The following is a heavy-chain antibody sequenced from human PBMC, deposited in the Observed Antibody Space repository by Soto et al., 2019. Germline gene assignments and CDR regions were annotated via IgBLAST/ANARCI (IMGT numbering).Heavy chain of an antibody. Sequence: GGSLRLSCAASGFTFSNAWMSWVRQAPGKGLEWVGRIKSKTDGGTTDYAAPVKGSFTISRDDSKNTMLLQMNSLKTEDTAVYYCTTLRGVLPLIYYYYYYMDVWGKGTTVTVSS. D-gene: IGHD3-10*01. V-gene: IGHV3-15*01. CDR1: GFTFSNAW. CDR2: IKSKTDGGTT. J-gene: IGHJ6*03. CDR3: TTLRGVLPLIYYYYYYMDV.